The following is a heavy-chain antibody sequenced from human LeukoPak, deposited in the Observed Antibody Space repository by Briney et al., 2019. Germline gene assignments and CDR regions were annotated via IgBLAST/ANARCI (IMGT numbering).Heavy chain of an antibody. CDR3: ARGPWTMIVVVLYYFDY. D-gene: IGHD3-22*01. J-gene: IGHJ4*02. CDR2: ISYDGSNK. Sequence: GGSLRLSCAASGFTFNYYGMHWVRQAPGKGLEWVAVISYDGSNKYYADSVKGRFTISRDNSKNTLYLQMNSLRAEDTAVYYCARGPWTMIVVVLYYFDYWGQGTLVTVSS. CDR1: GFTFNYYG. V-gene: IGHV3-30*19.